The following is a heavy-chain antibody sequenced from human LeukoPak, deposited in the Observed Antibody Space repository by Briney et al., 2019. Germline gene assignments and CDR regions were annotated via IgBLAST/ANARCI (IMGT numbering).Heavy chain of an antibody. D-gene: IGHD2-2*01. CDR3: ARDPRYCSSTSCQPDY. Sequence: PGGSLRLSCAASGFTSSRYSMNWVRQAPGEGLEWVSYISSSSSTIYYADSVKGRFTISRDNVKNSLYLQMNSLRAEDTAVYYCARDPRYCSSTSCQPDYWGQGTLVTVSS. CDR1: GFTSSRYS. V-gene: IGHV3-48*01. J-gene: IGHJ4*02. CDR2: ISSSSSTI.